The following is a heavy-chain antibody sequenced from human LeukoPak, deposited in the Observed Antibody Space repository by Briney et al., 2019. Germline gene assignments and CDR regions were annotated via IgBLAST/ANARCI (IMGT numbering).Heavy chain of an antibody. J-gene: IGHJ4*02. V-gene: IGHV1-69*13. D-gene: IGHD3-10*01. CDR3: ARGSRLQTYDSTIY. CDR2: IIPIFGTA. CDR1: GYTFSEYN. Sequence: ASVKVSCKASGYTFSEYNFSWVRQVPGQGLEWMGGIIPIFGTANYAQKFQGRVTITADESTSTAYMELSSLRSEDTAVYYCARGSRLQTYDSTIYWGQGTLVTVSS.